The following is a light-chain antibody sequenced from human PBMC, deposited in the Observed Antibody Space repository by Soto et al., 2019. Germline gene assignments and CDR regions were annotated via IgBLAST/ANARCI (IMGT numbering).Light chain of an antibody. CDR3: QQSET. CDR2: AAS. Sequence: DIQMTRSPFTLAPYVGDGFTITCRASQSISSWLAWYQQKPGNAPKLLTYAASSLQSGGPSRFSGSGSGTDFTLTISSLQPEDFATYYCQQSETFGQGTKVDIK. CDR1: QSISSW. V-gene: IGKV1-39*01. J-gene: IGKJ1*01.